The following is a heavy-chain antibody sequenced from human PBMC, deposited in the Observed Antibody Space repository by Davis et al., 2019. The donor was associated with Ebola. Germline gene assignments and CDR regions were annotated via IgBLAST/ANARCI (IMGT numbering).Heavy chain of an antibody. D-gene: IGHD3-9*01. CDR3: ARHQPPYYDILTGYTTKGYFDY. Sequence: MPSETLSLTCTVSGGSISSYYWSWIRQPPGKGLEWIGSIYYSGSTYYNPSLESRVTISVDTSKNQFSLKLSSVTAADTAVYYCARHQPPYYDILTGYTTKGYFDYWGQGTLVTVSS. CDR2: IYYSGST. V-gene: IGHV4-59*08. J-gene: IGHJ4*02. CDR1: GGSISSYY.